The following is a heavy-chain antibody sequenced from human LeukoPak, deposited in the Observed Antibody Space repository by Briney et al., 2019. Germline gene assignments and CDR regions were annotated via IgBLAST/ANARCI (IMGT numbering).Heavy chain of an antibody. CDR3: ARSVRGVIKYYMDV. J-gene: IGHJ6*03. CDR2: IIPIFGTA. Sequence: SVKVSCKAPGGTFSSYAISWVRQAPGQGLEWMGGIIPIFGTANYAQKFQGRVTITTDESTSTAYMELSSLRSEDTAVYYCARSVRGVIKYYMDVWGKGTTVTVSS. D-gene: IGHD3-10*01. V-gene: IGHV1-69*05. CDR1: GGTFSSYA.